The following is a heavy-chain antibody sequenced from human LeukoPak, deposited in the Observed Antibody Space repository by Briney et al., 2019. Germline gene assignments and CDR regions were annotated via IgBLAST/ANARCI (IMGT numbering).Heavy chain of an antibody. J-gene: IGHJ4*02. CDR1: GYTFTGYY. V-gene: IGHV1-2*02. Sequence: ASVKVSCKASGYTFTGYYMHWVRQAPGQGLEWMGWINPNSGGTNYAQKFQGRATMTRDTSISTAYMELSRLRSDDTAVYYCARDRVAGPSFDYWGQGTLVTVSS. D-gene: IGHD6-19*01. CDR3: ARDRVAGPSFDY. CDR2: INPNSGGT.